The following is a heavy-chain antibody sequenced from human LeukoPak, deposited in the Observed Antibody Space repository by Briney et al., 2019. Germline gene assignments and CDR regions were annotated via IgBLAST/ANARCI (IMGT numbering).Heavy chain of an antibody. CDR2: IRYDGSNK. D-gene: IGHD6-19*01. J-gene: IGHJ4*02. CDR3: AKQANIAVAGTGFDY. V-gene: IGHV3-30*02. CDR1: GFTFSSYG. Sequence: GGSLRLSCAASGFTFSSYGMHWVRQAPGKGLEWVAFIRYDGSNKYYADSVKGRFTISRDNSKNTLYLQMNNLRAEDTAVYYCAKQANIAVAGTGFDYWGQGTLVTVSS.